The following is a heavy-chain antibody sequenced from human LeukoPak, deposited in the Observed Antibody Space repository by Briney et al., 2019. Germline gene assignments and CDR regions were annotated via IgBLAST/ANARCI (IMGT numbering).Heavy chain of an antibody. V-gene: IGHV1-8*01. J-gene: IGHJ6*03. CDR3: ARGIYGDYGADYYYYYMDA. CDR1: GYTFTSYD. Sequence: ASVKVSCKASGYTFTSYDINWVRQATGQGLEWMGWMNPNSGNTGYAQKFQGRVTMTRNTSISTAYMELSSLRSEDTAVYYCARGIYGDYGADYYYYYMDAWGKGTTVTVSS. D-gene: IGHD4-17*01. CDR2: MNPNSGNT.